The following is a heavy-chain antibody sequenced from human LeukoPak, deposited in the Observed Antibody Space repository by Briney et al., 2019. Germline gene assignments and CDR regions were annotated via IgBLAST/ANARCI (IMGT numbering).Heavy chain of an antibody. CDR3: ARDQDCSSTSCFYYYYYYMDV. D-gene: IGHD2-2*01. CDR1: GFTFSSYW. J-gene: IGHJ6*03. Sequence: GGSLRLSCAASGFTFSSYWMTWVRQASGKGLEWVANIKQDGSEKYYVDSMKGRFTISRDNAKNSLYLQMNSLRAEDTAVYYCARDQDCSSTSCFYYYYYYMDVWGKGTTVTVSS. V-gene: IGHV3-7*01. CDR2: IKQDGSEK.